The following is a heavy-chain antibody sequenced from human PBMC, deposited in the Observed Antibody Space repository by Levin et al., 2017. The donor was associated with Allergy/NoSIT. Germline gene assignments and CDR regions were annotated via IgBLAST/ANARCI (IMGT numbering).Heavy chain of an antibody. V-gene: IGHV4-39*01. D-gene: IGHD1-26*01. J-gene: IGHJ2*01. Sequence: SCTVSGGSISSSSYYWGWIRQPPGKGLEWIGSIYYSGSTYYNPSLKSRVTISVDTSKNQFSLKLSSVTAADTAVYYCARLPLGAYWYFDLWGRGTLVTVSS. CDR3: ARLPLGAYWYFDL. CDR1: GGSISSSSYY. CDR2: IYYSGST.